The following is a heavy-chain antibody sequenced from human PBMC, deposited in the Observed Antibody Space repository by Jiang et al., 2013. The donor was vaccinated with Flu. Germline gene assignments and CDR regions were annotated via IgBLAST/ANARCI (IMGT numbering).Heavy chain of an antibody. J-gene: IGHJ3*02. Sequence: GAEVKKPGASVKVSCKASGYTFTSYAMHWVRQAPGQRLEWMGWINAGNGNTKYSQKFQGRVTITRDTSASTAYMELSSLRSEDTAVYYCARLLDCYSGTNAFDIWGQGTMVTVSS. D-gene: IGHD2-21*02. CDR3: ARLLDCYSGTNAFDI. V-gene: IGHV1-3*01. CDR2: INAGNGNT. CDR1: GYTFTSYA.